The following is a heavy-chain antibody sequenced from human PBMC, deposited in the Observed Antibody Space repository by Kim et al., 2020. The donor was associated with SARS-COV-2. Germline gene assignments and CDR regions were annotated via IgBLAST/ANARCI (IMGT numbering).Heavy chain of an antibody. CDR2: IYYSGST. D-gene: IGHD3-16*01. CDR1: GGSISSSSYY. J-gene: IGHJ4*02. CDR3: ARQVYDSGFDY. Sequence: SETLSLTCTVSGGSISSSSYYWGWIRQPPGKGLEWIGSIYYSGSTYYNPSLKSRVTISVDTSKNQFSLKLSSVTAADTAVYYCARQVYDSGFDYWGQGTLVTVSS. V-gene: IGHV4-39*01.